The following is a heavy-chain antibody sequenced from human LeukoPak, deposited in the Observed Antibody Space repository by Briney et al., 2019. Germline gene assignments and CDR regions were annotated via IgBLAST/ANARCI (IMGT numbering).Heavy chain of an antibody. V-gene: IGHV1-69*13. Sequence: SVKVSCKASGGTFSNHAITWVRQAPGQGFEWVGGIFPMFGTAKYAQQFQGRVTITADESASTGYMELSSLRSEDTAVYYCARDVGTDIAAPQYYFDQWGQGTLVTVSS. J-gene: IGHJ4*02. CDR1: GGTFSNHA. CDR2: IFPMFGTA. CDR3: ARDVGTDIAAPQYYFDQ. D-gene: IGHD6-13*01.